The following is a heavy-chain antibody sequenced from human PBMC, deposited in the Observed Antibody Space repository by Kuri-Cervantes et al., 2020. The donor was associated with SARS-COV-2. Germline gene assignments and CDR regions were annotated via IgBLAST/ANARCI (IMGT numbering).Heavy chain of an antibody. Sequence: GGSLRLSCETSGFTFNAYWMTWVRQAPGRGLEGVANIKQDGSEKWHVDSVKGRFTISRDNAKNSLYLQMNSLRAEDTAVYYCAREPQGYSGYDYFDYWGQGTLVTVSS. CDR2: IKQDGSEK. CDR3: AREPQGYSGYDYFDY. V-gene: IGHV3-7*01. CDR1: GFTFNAYW. D-gene: IGHD5-12*01. J-gene: IGHJ4*02.